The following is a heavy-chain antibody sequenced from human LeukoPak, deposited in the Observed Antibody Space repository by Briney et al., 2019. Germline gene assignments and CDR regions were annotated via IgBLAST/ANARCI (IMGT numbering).Heavy chain of an antibody. CDR2: INPNSGGT. D-gene: IGHD4-11*01. V-gene: IGHV1-2*02. Sequence: ASVKVSCKASGYTFSGYYMHWVRQAPGQGLEWMGWINPNSGGTNYAQNLQGRVTMTRDTSISTAYMELSRLRSDDTAVYYWAIDYSNYVLGYYFDHWGQGTLVTVPS. J-gene: IGHJ4*02. CDR3: AIDYSNYVLGYYFDH. CDR1: GYTFSGYY.